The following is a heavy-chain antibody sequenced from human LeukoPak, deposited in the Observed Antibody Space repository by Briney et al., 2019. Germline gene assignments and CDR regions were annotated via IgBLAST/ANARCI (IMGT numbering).Heavy chain of an antibody. CDR1: GFSLSGYW. CDR3: ARGGYSFDY. J-gene: IGHJ4*02. CDR2: LHADGVEQ. V-gene: IGHV3-7*01. D-gene: IGHD5-18*01. Sequence: PGGSLRLSCAASGFSLSGYWMTWVRQAPGKGLEWVARLHADGVEQNYVDSVTGRFTMSRDNAKNSLDLQMNSLRVEDTAVYYRARGGYSFDYLGQGTLVAVSS.